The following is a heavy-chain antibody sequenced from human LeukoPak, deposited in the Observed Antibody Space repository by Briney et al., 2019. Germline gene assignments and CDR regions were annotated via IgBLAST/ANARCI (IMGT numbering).Heavy chain of an antibody. CDR2: IWYDVTYE. CDR1: GFTFSSYG. V-gene: IGHV3-30*02. Sequence: GSLRLSCAASGFTFSSYGMHWVRQAPGKGLEWVAFIWYDVTYEYYADSVKGRFTISRDNSKNTLYLQMNSLRAEDTAVYYRAKDRGGYCSSTSCYVLDYWGQGTLVTVSS. CDR3: AKDRGGYCSSTSCYVLDY. D-gene: IGHD2-2*01. J-gene: IGHJ4*02.